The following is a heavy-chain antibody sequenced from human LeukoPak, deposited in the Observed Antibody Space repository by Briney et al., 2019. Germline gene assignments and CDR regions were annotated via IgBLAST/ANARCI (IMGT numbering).Heavy chain of an antibody. J-gene: IGHJ4*02. D-gene: IGHD6-19*01. CDR3: ASVPDDSSGWYIDY. CDR2: IYTSGIT. CDR1: GGSISSGSYY. V-gene: IGHV4-61*02. Sequence: PSQTLSLTCTVSGGSISSGSYYWSWIRQPAGKGLEWIGRIYTSGITNYSPSLKSRVTISLDTSKNQFSLKLSSVTAADTAVYYCASVPDDSSGWYIDYWGQGTLVTVSS.